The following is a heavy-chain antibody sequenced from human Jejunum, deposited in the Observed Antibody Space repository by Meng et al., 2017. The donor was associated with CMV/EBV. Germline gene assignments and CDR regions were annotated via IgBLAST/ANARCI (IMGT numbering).Heavy chain of an antibody. D-gene: IGHD6-6*01. V-gene: IGHV4-39*07. CDR2: IYYSGST. Sequence: SGGSISICSSYLGWIRQPPGKGLDWIVTIYYSGSTSSTPSLKSRATISQDTYMNQFSLKLTSVTAADTAVYYCARFIPAPQGGDYWGQGTLVTVSS. CDR3: ARFIPAPQGGDY. J-gene: IGHJ4*02. CDR1: GGSISICSSY.